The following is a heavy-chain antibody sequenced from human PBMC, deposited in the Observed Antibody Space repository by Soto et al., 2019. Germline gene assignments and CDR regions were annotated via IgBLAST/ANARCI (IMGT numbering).Heavy chain of an antibody. J-gene: IGHJ3*02. Sequence: SETLSLTCTVSGGSISSGGYYWSWIRQHPGKGLEWIGYIYYSGSTYYNPSLKSRVTISVDTSKNQFSLKLSSVTAADTAVYYCARGLAARHAFDIWGQGTMVTVSS. CDR3: ARGLAARHAFDI. CDR2: IYYSGST. D-gene: IGHD6-6*01. V-gene: IGHV4-31*03. CDR1: GGSISSGGYY.